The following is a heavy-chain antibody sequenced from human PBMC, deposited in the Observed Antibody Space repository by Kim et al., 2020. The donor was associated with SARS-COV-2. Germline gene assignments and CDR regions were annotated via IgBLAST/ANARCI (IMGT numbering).Heavy chain of an antibody. D-gene: IGHD6-19*01. V-gene: IGHV3-23*01. CDR1: GFTFSSYA. CDR3: AKESRWLVLTYYYGMDV. CDR2: ISGSGGST. J-gene: IGHJ6*02. Sequence: GGSLRLSCAASGFTFSSYAMSWVRQAPGKGLEWVSAISGSGGSTYYADSVKGRFTISRDNSKNTLYLQMNSLRAEDTAVYYCAKESRWLVLTYYYGMDVWGQGTTVTVSS.